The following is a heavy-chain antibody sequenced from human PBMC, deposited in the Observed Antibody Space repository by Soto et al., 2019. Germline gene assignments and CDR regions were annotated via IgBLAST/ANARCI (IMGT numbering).Heavy chain of an antibody. J-gene: IGHJ4*02. D-gene: IGHD5-12*01. CDR3: ARDSGYSGYDYDFDY. CDR1: GGTFSSYA. V-gene: IGHV1-69*13. CDR2: IIPIFGTA. Sequence: SVKVSCKASGGTFSSYAISWVRQAPGQGLECMGGIIPIFGTANYAQKFQGRVTITADESTSTAYMELSSLRSEDTAVYYCARDSGYSGYDYDFDYWGQGTLVTVSS.